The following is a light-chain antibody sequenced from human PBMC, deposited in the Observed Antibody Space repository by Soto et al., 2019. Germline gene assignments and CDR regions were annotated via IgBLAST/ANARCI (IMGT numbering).Light chain of an antibody. J-gene: IGKJ1*01. Sequence: EVVMTQSPATLSVSPGERATLSCRASQSVNSNLAWYQQKPGQAPRLLIYGASTRATDIPARFSGGGSGTEFTLTISSLQSEDFAVYYCLQYNNWPPWTFGQGTKVEIK. CDR3: LQYNNWPPWT. CDR2: GAS. V-gene: IGKV3-15*01. CDR1: QSVNSN.